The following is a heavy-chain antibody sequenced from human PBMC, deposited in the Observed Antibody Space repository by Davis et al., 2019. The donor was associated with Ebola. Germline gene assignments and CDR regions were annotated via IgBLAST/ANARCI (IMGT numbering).Heavy chain of an antibody. V-gene: IGHV3-21*01. D-gene: IGHD6-13*01. CDR1: GFTFSSYS. Sequence: GESLKISCAASGFTFSSYSMNWVRQAPGKGLEWVSSISSSSYIYYADSVKGRFTISRDNAKNSLYLQMNSLRAEDTAVYYCARSAASGIDYYNYMDVWGKGTTVTVSS. J-gene: IGHJ6*03. CDR3: ARSAASGIDYYNYMDV. CDR2: ISSSSYI.